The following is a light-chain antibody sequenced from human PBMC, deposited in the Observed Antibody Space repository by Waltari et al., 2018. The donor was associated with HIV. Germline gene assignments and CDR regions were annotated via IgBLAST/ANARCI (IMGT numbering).Light chain of an antibody. CDR1: QTIYYKSNNKNY. CDR3: QQFYRTPYT. V-gene: IGKV4-1*01. Sequence: DSMITQSPESLPVSLVERANIHCHSSQTIYYKSNNKNYLAWCQQNPGQSPTLLISWAPNREVGVTDRFSGSGSGTDFTLTISSLQAEDVAVYYCQQFYRTPYTFGQGTRLEFK. J-gene: IGKJ2*01. CDR2: WAP.